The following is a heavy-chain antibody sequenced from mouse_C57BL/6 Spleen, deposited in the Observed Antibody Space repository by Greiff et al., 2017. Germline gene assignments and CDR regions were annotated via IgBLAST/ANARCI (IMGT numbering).Heavy chain of an antibody. CDR1: GYTFTDYN. D-gene: IGHD2-3*01. Sequence: EVQLQQSGPELVKPGASVKLPCKASGYTFTDYNMDWVKQSHGKSLEWIGDINPNNGGTIYNQKFKGKATLTVDKSSSTAYMELRSLTSEDTAVYYCARSELYDYIDYWGQGTTLTVSS. CDR3: ARSELYDYIDY. V-gene: IGHV1-18*01. CDR2: INPNNGGT. J-gene: IGHJ2*01.